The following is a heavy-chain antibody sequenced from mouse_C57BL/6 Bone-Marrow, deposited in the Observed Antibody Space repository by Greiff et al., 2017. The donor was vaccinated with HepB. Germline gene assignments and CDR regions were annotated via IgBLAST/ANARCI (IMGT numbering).Heavy chain of an antibody. CDR2: ISDGGSYT. CDR1: GFTFSSYA. Sequence: EVQLQESGGGLVKPGGSLKLSCAASGFTFSSYAMSWVRQTPEKRLEWVATISDGGSYTYYPDNVKGRFTISRDNAKNNLYLQMSHLKSEDTAMYYCARDLKLGQGYYAMDYWGQGTSVTVSS. CDR3: ARDLKLGQGYYAMDY. D-gene: IGHD4-1*01. J-gene: IGHJ4*01. V-gene: IGHV5-4*01.